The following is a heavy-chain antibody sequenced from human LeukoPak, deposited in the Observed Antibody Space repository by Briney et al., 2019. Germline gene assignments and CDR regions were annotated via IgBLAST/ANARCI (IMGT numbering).Heavy chain of an antibody. CDR1: GFTFSCYS. CDR2: ISSSSSTI. D-gene: IGHD3-22*01. CDR3: AKVGDPYHYYDSSGYPPYYFDY. V-gene: IGHV3-48*01. Sequence: QPGGSLRLSCAASGFTFSCYSMNWVRQAPGKGLEWVSYISSSSSTIYYADSVKGRFTISRDNAKNSLYLQMNSLRAEDTAVYYCAKVGDPYHYYDSSGYPPYYFDYWGQGTLVTVSS. J-gene: IGHJ4*02.